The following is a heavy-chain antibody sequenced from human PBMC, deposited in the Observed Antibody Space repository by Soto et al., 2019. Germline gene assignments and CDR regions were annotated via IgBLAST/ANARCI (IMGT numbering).Heavy chain of an antibody. CDR2: IYSSGSS. CDR1: GFSVTSHY. J-gene: IGHJ4*02. Sequence: PGGSLRLSCAASGFSVTSHYMSWVRQAPGKGLEWVSLIYSSGSSYYADSVKGRFTISRDNSKNTLYLQMNSLRAEDTARYFCARPTYYYDSSRPPAYWGQGTLVTVSS. CDR3: ARPTYYYDSSRPPAY. D-gene: IGHD3-22*01. V-gene: IGHV3-66*04.